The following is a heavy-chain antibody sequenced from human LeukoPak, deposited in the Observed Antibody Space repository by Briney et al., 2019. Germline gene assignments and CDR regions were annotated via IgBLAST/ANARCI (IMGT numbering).Heavy chain of an antibody. CDR3: ARDVFCSGNSCLRDAFDI. V-gene: IGHV1-18*01. Sequence: ASVKVSCKASGYTFTSYGISWVRQAPGQGLEWMGWISGYNGNTNYAQNLQGRVTMTTDTSTSTVYMELRSLRSDDTAVYYCARDVFCSGNSCLRDAFDIWGQGTKVTVSS. D-gene: IGHD2-15*01. CDR2: ISGYNGNT. J-gene: IGHJ3*02. CDR1: GYTFTSYG.